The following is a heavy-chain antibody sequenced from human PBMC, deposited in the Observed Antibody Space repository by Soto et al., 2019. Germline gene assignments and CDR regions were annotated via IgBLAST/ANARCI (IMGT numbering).Heavy chain of an antibody. V-gene: IGHV4-30-2*01. CDR3: ARYYYDSSGSSAFDS. J-gene: IGHJ5*01. D-gene: IGHD3-22*01. CDR2: IYHSGST. Sequence: PSETLSLTCAVSGGSISSGGYSWSWIRQPPGKGLEWIGYIYHSGSTYYNPSLKSRVTISVDRSKNQFSLKLSSVTAADTAVYYCARYYYDSSGSSAFDSWGQGTLVTVSS. CDR1: GGSISSGGYS.